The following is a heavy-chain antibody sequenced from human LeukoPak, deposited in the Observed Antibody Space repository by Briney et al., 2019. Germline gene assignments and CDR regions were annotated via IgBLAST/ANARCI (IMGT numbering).Heavy chain of an antibody. CDR1: GFTFSSYS. Sequence: SGGSLRLSCAASGFTFSSYSMNWVRQAPGKGLEWVSSISSSSSYIYYADSVKGRFTISRDNAKNSLYPQMNSLRAEDTAVYYCARVGIAAAESNWFDPWGQGTLVTVSS. D-gene: IGHD6-13*01. CDR2: ISSSSSYI. J-gene: IGHJ5*02. V-gene: IGHV3-21*01. CDR3: ARVGIAAAESNWFDP.